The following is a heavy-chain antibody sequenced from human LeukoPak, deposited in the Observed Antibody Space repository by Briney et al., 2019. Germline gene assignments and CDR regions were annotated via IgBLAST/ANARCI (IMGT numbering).Heavy chain of an antibody. CDR2: ICSGGNT. CDR1: GFTVSSNC. V-gene: IGHV3-53*01. D-gene: IGHD2-15*01. Sequence: GGSLRLSCAASGFTVSSNCMSWVRQAPGKGLEWVSLICSGGNTHYADSVKGRFTISRDDSKNTLYLQMNSLRAEDTAVYYCARRYCSGGTCYFFDYWGQGTLVTVSS. J-gene: IGHJ4*02. CDR3: ARRYCSGGTCYFFDY.